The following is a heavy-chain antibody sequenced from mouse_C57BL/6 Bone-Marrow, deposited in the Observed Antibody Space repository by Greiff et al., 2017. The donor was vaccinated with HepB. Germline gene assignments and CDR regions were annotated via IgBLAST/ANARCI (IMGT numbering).Heavy chain of an antibody. CDR3: ARTVVATDWYFDV. CDR2: ISSGSSTI. J-gene: IGHJ1*03. V-gene: IGHV5-17*01. D-gene: IGHD1-1*01. Sequence: EVKVEESGGGLVKPGGSLKLSCAASGFTFSDYGMHWVRQAPEKGLEWVAYISSGSSTIYYADTVKGRFTISRDNAKNTLFLQMTSLRSEDTAMYYCARTVVATDWYFDVWGTGTTVTVSS. CDR1: GFTFSDYG.